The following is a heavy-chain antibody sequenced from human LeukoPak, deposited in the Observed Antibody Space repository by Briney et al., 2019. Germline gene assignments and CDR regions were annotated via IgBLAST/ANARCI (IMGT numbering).Heavy chain of an antibody. J-gene: IGHJ4*02. CDR2: IYYSGST. V-gene: IGHV4-31*03. D-gene: IGHD4-11*01. Sequence: SETLSLTCSVSGGSINSGGYYWGWIRQHPGKGLEWIGYIYYSGSTYYNPSLKSRVSILVDTSKNQFSLKLSSVTAADTAVYYCARRLQGYSNGGGGFDYWGQGTLVTVSS. CDR1: GGSINSGGYY. CDR3: ARRLQGYSNGGGGFDY.